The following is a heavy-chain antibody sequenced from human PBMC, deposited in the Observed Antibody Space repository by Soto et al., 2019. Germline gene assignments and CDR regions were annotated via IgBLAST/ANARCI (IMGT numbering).Heavy chain of an antibody. J-gene: IGHJ4*02. CDR2: IDHTGTT. V-gene: IGHV4-4*02. CDR3: ANCILGANPYDY. CDR1: GGSINTSRW. D-gene: IGHD1-26*01. Sequence: QVQLQESGPGLVKPSGTLSLTCAVSGGSINTSRWWIWVRQPPGKGLEWIGQIDHTGTTTYNPSLASRVTISVDKSKNHVSLKVNSVTVADTAVYYCANCILGANPYDYWGRGTLVTVSS.